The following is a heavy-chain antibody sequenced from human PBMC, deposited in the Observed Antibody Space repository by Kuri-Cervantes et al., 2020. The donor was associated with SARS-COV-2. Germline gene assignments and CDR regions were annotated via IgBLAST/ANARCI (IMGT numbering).Heavy chain of an antibody. J-gene: IGHJ3*02. Sequence: ASGKVSCKASGYTFTSYGISWVRQAPGQGLEWMGWISAYNGNTNYAQKLQGRVTMTTDTSTSTAYMELRSLRSDDTAVYYCARDGYDFWSGSFFDIWGQGTMVTVSS. V-gene: IGHV1-18*01. CDR3: ARDGYDFWSGSFFDI. D-gene: IGHD3-3*01. CDR1: GYTFTSYG. CDR2: ISAYNGNT.